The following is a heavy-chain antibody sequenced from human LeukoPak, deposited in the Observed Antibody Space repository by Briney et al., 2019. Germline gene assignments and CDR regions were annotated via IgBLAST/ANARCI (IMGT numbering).Heavy chain of an antibody. Sequence: ASVKVSCKASGYTFTSYGVSWVRQAPGQGLEWMGWISAYNGNTNYAQKLQGRVTMTTDTSTSTVYMELSSLRSEDTAVYYCARNFFQYSSSLGYWGQGTLVTVSS. V-gene: IGHV1-18*01. CDR2: ISAYNGNT. CDR3: ARNFFQYSSSLGY. D-gene: IGHD6-13*01. CDR1: GYTFTSYG. J-gene: IGHJ4*02.